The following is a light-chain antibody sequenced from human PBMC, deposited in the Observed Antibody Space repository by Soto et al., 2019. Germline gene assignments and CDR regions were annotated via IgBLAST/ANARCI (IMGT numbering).Light chain of an antibody. CDR2: EVN. Sequence: QSALTQPASVSGSPGQSITISCTGASSDVGDYNYVSWYQHHPGKAPKLLIYEVNNRPSGVSDRFPGSKSGNVASLTISWLQAEEEADYYCSSYTSSSTYVFGTGTKVTVL. CDR1: SSDVGDYNY. V-gene: IGLV2-14*01. J-gene: IGLJ1*01. CDR3: SSYTSSSTYV.